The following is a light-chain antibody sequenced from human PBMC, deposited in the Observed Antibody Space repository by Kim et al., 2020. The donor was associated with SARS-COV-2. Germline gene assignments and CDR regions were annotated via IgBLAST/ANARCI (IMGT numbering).Light chain of an antibody. CDR3: QQSYSTPLT. J-gene: IGKJ4*01. CDR1: QSSSSY. Sequence: VGDIDTITCRASQSSSSYLNWYQQKPGKAPKLLIYAASSLQSGVPSRFSGSGSGTDFTLTISSLQPEDFATYYCQQSYSTPLTFGGGTKVDIK. CDR2: AAS. V-gene: IGKV1-39*01.